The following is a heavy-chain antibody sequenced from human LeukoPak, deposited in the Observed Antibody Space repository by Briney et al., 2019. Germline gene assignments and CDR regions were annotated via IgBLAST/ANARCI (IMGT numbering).Heavy chain of an antibody. D-gene: IGHD3-16*01. V-gene: IGHV4-59*01. Sequence: SETLSLTCTVSDGSISTYYWTWIRQPPGKGLEWIGYIYYSGGADYNPSLKSRVPISVDTSKNQFSLKLTSVTTADTAVYFCARSYDRRGYFYYGVDVWGQGTTVTVSS. CDR2: IYYSGGA. J-gene: IGHJ6*02. CDR3: ARSYDRRGYFYYGVDV. CDR1: DGSISTYY.